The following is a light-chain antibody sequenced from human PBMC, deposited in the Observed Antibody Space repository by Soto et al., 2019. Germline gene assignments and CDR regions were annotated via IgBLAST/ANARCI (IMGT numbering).Light chain of an antibody. CDR2: EVT. J-gene: IGLJ3*02. CDR3: CSYAGRSPVV. V-gene: IGLV2-23*02. CDR1: SSDVGAYNY. Sequence: QSALTQAASVSGSPGLSITISCTGTSSDVGAYNYVSWYQQHPGKAPKLMIYEVTKRPSGVSNRFSGSKSGNTASLTISGLLPEDEADYYCCSYAGRSPVVFGGGTKVTVL.